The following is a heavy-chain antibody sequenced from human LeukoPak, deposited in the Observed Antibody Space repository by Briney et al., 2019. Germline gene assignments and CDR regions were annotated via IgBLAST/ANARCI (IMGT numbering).Heavy chain of an antibody. CDR1: GGSISSGSYY. D-gene: IGHD3-10*01. V-gene: IGHV4-61*02. CDR2: IYTSGST. J-gene: IGHJ6*03. CDR3: ARDRLVRGVIIYSYYMDV. Sequence: PSETLSLTCTVSGGSISSGSYYWSWIRQPAGKGLEWIGRIYTSGSTNYNPSLKSRVTISVDTSKNQFSLKLSSVTAADTAVYYCARDRLVRGVIIYSYYMDVWGKGTTVTISS.